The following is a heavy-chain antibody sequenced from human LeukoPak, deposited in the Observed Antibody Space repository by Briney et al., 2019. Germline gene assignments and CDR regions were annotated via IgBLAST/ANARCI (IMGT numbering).Heavy chain of an antibody. CDR1: GGSISSYY. D-gene: IGHD3-22*01. CDR2: IYTSGST. J-gene: IGHJ3*02. Sequence: PSETLSLTCTVSGGSISSYYWSWIRQPAGKGLEWIGRIYTSGSTNYNPSLKSRVTMSVDTSKNQFSLKLSSVTAADTAVYYCARDPSGYSYHDAFDIWGQGTMVTVSS. V-gene: IGHV4-4*07. CDR3: ARDPSGYSYHDAFDI.